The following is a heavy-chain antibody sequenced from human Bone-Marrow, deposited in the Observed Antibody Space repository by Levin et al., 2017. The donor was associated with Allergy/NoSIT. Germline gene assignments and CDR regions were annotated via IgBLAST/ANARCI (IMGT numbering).Heavy chain of an antibody. Sequence: PSETLSLTCSVSGDFISNHYWNWIRQPAGKGLEWIGRIYDGGKPTHNLSLKSRVTMSVDTSKNQFSLKLTSVTAADTAVYFCARAHSDPQTKKWSMLGDWGRGILVTVSS. CDR1: GDFISNHY. CDR3: ARAHSDPQTKKWSMLGD. V-gene: IGHV4-4*07. J-gene: IGHJ4*02. CDR2: IYDGGKP. D-gene: IGHD2-15*01.